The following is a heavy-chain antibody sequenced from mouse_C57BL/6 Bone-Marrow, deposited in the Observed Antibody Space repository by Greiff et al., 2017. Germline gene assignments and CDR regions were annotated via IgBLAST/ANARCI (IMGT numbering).Heavy chain of an antibody. CDR2: ITHSGET. V-gene: IGHV12-3*01. Sequence: QVQLQQSGPGLVTPSQSLFLTCSITGFPITSGYYWIWIRPSPGKPLEWLGYITHSGETFYNPSLQSPISITRETSKNPFFLQLNSVTTEDTALYYCAGSCSSCDWYFDVWGTGTTVTVSS. J-gene: IGHJ1*03. D-gene: IGHD1-1*01. CDR1: GFPITSGYY. CDR3: AGSCSSCDWYFDV.